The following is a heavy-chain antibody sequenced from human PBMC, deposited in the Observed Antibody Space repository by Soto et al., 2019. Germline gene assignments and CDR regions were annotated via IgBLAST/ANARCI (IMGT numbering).Heavy chain of an antibody. CDR3: ASPVTRYCGGDCSDGMDV. Sequence: GSLRLSCASSGFIFSRYSMNWVRQAPGKWLEWVSYMSSSISTKYYADSVKGRFTISRDNAKNSLYLQMNSLRDEDTAVYYCASPVTRYCGGDCSDGMDVWGQGTTVTV. D-gene: IGHD2-21*02. V-gene: IGHV3-48*02. J-gene: IGHJ6*02. CDR2: MSSSISTK. CDR1: GFIFSRYS.